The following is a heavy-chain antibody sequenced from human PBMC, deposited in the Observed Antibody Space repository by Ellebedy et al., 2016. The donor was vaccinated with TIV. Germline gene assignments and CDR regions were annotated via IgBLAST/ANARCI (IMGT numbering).Heavy chain of an antibody. CDR2: INHSGST. V-gene: IGHV4-34*01. J-gene: IGHJ4*02. CDR3: ARRPYCSTTTCYGLDY. Sequence: SETLSLTXAVYGGSLSGYYWSWVRQPPGKGLEWIGEINHSGSTNHNPSLKSRVTISVDTSKNQFSLKLRSETAADTAVYFCARRPYCSTTTCYGLDYWGQGTLVTVSS. CDR1: GGSLSGYY. D-gene: IGHD2-2*01.